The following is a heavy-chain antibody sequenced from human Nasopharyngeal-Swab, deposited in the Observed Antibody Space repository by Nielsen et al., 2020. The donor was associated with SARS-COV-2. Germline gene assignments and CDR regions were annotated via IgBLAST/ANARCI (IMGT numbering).Heavy chain of an antibody. J-gene: IGHJ4*02. D-gene: IGHD6-19*01. Sequence: ASVKVSCKASGYTFTGYYMHWVRQAPGQGLEWMGRINTNTGNPTYAQGFTGRFVFSLDTSVSTAYLQISSLKAEDTAVYYCARFRAVAGLDYWGQGTLVTVSS. CDR3: ARFRAVAGLDY. V-gene: IGHV7-4-1*02. CDR1: GYTFTGYY. CDR2: INTNTGNP.